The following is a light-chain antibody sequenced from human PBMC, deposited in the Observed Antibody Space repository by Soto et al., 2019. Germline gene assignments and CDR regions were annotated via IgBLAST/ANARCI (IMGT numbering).Light chain of an antibody. V-gene: IGLV1-47*01. CDR3: AAWDDSLSGLEV. Sequence: QSVLTQPPSASGTPGQRVTISCSGSSSNIGSNYVYWYQQLPATAPKLLIYRNNQRPSGVPDRFSASKSGTSASLAISGLRSEDEADYYCAAWDDSLSGLEVFGGGTKLTVL. J-gene: IGLJ2*01. CDR2: RNN. CDR1: SSNIGSNY.